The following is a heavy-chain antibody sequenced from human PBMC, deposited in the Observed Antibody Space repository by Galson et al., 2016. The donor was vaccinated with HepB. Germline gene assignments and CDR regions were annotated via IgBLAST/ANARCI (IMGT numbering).Heavy chain of an antibody. V-gene: IGHV3-33*01. Sequence: SLRLSCAASGFTFSSYGMHWVRQAPGKGLECVAVIWYDGSNKYYADSVKGRFTISRDNSKNTLYLQMNSLRAEDTAVYYCARGLVDSFTLYYFDYWGQGTLVTVSS. J-gene: IGHJ4*02. CDR3: ARGLVDSFTLYYFDY. D-gene: IGHD2-15*01. CDR2: IWYDGSNK. CDR1: GFTFSSYG.